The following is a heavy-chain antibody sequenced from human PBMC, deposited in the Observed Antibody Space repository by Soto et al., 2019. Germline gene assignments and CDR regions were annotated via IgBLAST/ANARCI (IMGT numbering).Heavy chain of an antibody. V-gene: IGHV1-69*01. J-gene: IGHJ6*02. CDR3: ARATAVATLDTLLGIHGMDV. CDR2: FVQTLGTS. D-gene: IGHD6-13*01. CDR1: GVSFSRYV. Sequence: QVQLVQSGAEVKKPGSSVKVSCKASGVSFSRYVISWVRQAPGQGLEGWGGFVQTLGTSNHAKKFQGRLTITSDESTSTAYMELSSLRSEDTAVYYWARATAVATLDTLLGIHGMDVWGQGTTVTVS.